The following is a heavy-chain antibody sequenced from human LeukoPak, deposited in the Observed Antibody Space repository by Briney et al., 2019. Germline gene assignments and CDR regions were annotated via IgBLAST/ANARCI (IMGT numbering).Heavy chain of an antibody. CDR3: ARGGGRITGTTFDY. Sequence: SVKLSCTASGGTFSSYAISWVRQAPGQGLEWMGRIIPILGIANYAHKFQGRVTITADKSTSTAYMELSSLRSEDTAVYYCARGGGRITGTTFDYWGQGTLVTVSS. CDR1: GGTFSSYA. CDR2: IIPILGIA. D-gene: IGHD1-20*01. V-gene: IGHV1-69*04. J-gene: IGHJ4*02.